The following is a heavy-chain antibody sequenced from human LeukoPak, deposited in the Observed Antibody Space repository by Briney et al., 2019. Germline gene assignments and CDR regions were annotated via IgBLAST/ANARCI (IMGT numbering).Heavy chain of an antibody. D-gene: IGHD3-9*01. Sequence: GGSLRLYSAASKFTFSNYGMHWVRQAPGKGLEWVAVISSDGSNKYYADSVKGRFTISRDNSKNTLYLQMNSLRAEDTAVYYCAKCPSGVLRYFAPIDYWGQGTLVTVSS. V-gene: IGHV3-30*18. J-gene: IGHJ4*02. CDR3: AKCPSGVLRYFAPIDY. CDR2: ISSDGSNK. CDR1: KFTFSNYG.